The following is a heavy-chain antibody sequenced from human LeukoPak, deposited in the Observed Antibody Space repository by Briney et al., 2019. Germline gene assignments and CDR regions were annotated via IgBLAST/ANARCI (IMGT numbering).Heavy chain of an antibody. V-gene: IGHV4-39*01. CDR1: GGSISSGDYY. CDR3: ARNLGVLELSKFDC. Sequence: SETLSLTCTVSGGSISSGDYYWGWIRQPPGKGLEWIGSMHYGGSTYDSPSLRSRVTISVDTSKNQFSLKLNSVTAADTAVYYCARNLGVLELSKFDCWGQGTLVTVSS. CDR2: MHYGGST. D-gene: IGHD2/OR15-2a*01. J-gene: IGHJ4*02.